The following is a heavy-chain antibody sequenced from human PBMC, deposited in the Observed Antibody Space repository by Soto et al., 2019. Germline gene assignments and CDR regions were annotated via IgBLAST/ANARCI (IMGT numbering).Heavy chain of an antibody. CDR3: ARGMVRGGYYYYGMDV. CDR2: IYYSGST. Sequence: ASETLSLTSTVPGGSISSGDYYWSWIRQPPGKGLEWIGYIYYSGSTYYNPSLKSRVTISVDTSKNQFSLKLSSVTAADTAVYYCARGMVRGGYYYYGMDVWGQGTTVTVSS. D-gene: IGHD3-10*01. CDR1: GGSISSGDYY. J-gene: IGHJ6*02. V-gene: IGHV4-30-4*01.